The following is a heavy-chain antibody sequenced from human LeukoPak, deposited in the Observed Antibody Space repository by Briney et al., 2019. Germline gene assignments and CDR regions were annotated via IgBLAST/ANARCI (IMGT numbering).Heavy chain of an antibody. D-gene: IGHD3-16*01. Sequence: SETLSLTCAVYGGSFSGYYWSWIRQPPGKGLEWIGEINHSGSTNYNPSLKSRVTISVDTSKNQFSLKLSSVTAADTAVYYCAREGAIGENWFDPWGQGTLVTVSS. CDR1: GGSFSGYY. CDR3: AREGAIGENWFDP. V-gene: IGHV4-34*01. CDR2: INHSGST. J-gene: IGHJ5*02.